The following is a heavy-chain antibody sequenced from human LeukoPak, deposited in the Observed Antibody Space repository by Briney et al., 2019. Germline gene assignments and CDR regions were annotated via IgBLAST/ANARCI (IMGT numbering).Heavy chain of an antibody. CDR2: IYTSVST. Sequence: PSQTLSLTCTVSGGAISSYYWSCIRQPAGKGLEWIGRIYTSVSTNYNPSLTSRVTMSLDTSKNQFSLKLSSVTAAGTAVYYCARDYYDSSGYPNWGQGTLVTVSS. CDR1: GGAISSYY. CDR3: ARDYYDSSGYPN. D-gene: IGHD3-22*01. V-gene: IGHV4-4*07. J-gene: IGHJ4*02.